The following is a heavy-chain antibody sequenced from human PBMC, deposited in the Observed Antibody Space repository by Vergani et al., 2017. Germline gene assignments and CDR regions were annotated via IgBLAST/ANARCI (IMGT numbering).Heavy chain of an antibody. CDR3: ARHLAYCGGDCYPYYYGMDV. D-gene: IGHD2-21*02. J-gene: IGHJ6*02. CDR1: GGSISSSSYY. Sequence: QLQLQESGPGLVKPSETLSLTCTVSGGSISSSSYYWGWIRQPPGKGLEWIGSIYYSWSTYYNPSLKSRVTISVDTSKNQFSLKLSSVTAADTALYYCARHLAYCGGDCYPYYYGMDVWGQGTTVTVSS. CDR2: IYYSWST. V-gene: IGHV4-39*01.